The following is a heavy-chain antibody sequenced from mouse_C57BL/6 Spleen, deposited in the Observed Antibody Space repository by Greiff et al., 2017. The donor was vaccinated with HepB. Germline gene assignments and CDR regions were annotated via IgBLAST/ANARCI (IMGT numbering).Heavy chain of an antibody. V-gene: IGHV1-53*01. J-gene: IGHJ1*03. CDR3: ARQDYGSSYGYFDV. CDR2: INPSNGGT. Sequence: QVQLQQPGTELVKPGASVKLSCKASGYTFTSYWMHWVKQRPGQGLEWIGNINPSNGGTNYNEKFKSKATLTVGKSSSTAYMQLSSLTSEDSAVYYCARQDYGSSYGYFDVWGTGTTVTVSS. CDR1: GYTFTSYW. D-gene: IGHD1-1*01.